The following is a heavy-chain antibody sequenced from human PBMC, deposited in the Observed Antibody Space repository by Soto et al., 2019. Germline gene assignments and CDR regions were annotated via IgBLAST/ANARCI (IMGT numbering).Heavy chain of an antibody. D-gene: IGHD3-3*01. V-gene: IGHV3-23*01. Sequence: GGSLILSCAASGFTFSSYAMSWVRQAPGKGLEWVSAISGSGGSTYYADSVKGRFTISRDNSKNTLYLQMNSLRAEDTAVYYCAKDQQDFWSGFTFDYWGQGTLVTVSS. J-gene: IGHJ4*02. CDR2: ISGSGGST. CDR1: GFTFSSYA. CDR3: AKDQQDFWSGFTFDY.